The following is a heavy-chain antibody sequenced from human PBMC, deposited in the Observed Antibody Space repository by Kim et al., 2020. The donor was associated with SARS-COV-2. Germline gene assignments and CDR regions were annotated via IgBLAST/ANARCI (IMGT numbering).Heavy chain of an antibody. J-gene: IGHJ5*02. CDR2: INHSGST. V-gene: IGHV4-34*01. D-gene: IGHD3-3*01. Sequence: SETLSLTCAVYGGSFSGYYWSWIRQPPGKGLEWIGEINHSGSTNYNPSLKSRVTISVDTSKNQFSLKLSSVTAADTAVYYCARGPSDFWSGYNWFDPWGQGTLVTVSS. CDR1: GGSFSGYY. CDR3: ARGPSDFWSGYNWFDP.